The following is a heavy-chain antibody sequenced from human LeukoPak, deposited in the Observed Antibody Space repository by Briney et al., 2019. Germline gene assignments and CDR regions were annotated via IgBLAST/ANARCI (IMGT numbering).Heavy chain of an antibody. J-gene: IGHJ4*02. Sequence: GASLKISCKGSGYIFTSYWIGWVRQMRGKGLEWMGIIYPGDSDTRYSPSFQGQVTISADKSISTAYLQWSSLKASDTAMYYCARRQVATRGGLDYWGQGTLVTVSS. CDR2: IYPGDSDT. V-gene: IGHV5-51*01. D-gene: IGHD5-12*01. CDR3: ARRQVATRGGLDY. CDR1: GYIFTSYW.